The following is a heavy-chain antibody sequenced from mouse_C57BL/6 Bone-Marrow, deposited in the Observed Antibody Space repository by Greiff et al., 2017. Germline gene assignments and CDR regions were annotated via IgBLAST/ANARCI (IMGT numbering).Heavy chain of an antibody. J-gene: IGHJ4*01. V-gene: IGHV1-26*01. D-gene: IGHD1-1*01. CDR2: INPNNGGT. CDR1: GYTFTDYY. CDR3: ARYYGSSYGAVYY. Sequence: VQLQQSGPELVKPGASVKISCKASGYTFTDYYMNWVKQSHGKSLEWIGDINPNNGGTSYNQKFKGKATLTVDKSSSTAYMKHRSLTSEDTAVYYCARYYGSSYGAVYYWGQGTSVTGSA.